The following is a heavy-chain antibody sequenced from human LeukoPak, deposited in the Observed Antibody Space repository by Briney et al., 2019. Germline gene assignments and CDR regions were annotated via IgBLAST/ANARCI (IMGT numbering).Heavy chain of an antibody. J-gene: IGHJ6*03. V-gene: IGHV3-7*01. CDR2: VKQDGSEK. CDR3: ARADSSIAARLSRSSIFNYYYYMDV. D-gene: IGHD6-6*01. CDR1: GFTFISYW. Sequence: GGSLRLSCAASGFTFISYWMSWVRQAPGKGLEWVANVKQDGSEKYYVDSVKGRFTISRDNAKNSLYLQMNSLRAEDTAVYYCARADSSIAARLSRSSIFNYYYYMDVWGKGTTVTVSS.